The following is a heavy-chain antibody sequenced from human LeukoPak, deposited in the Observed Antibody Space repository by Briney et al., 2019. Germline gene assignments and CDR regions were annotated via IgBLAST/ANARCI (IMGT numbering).Heavy chain of an antibody. J-gene: IGHJ4*02. CDR2: ISGNGRGT. Sequence: GGSLRLSCAASGFTFSSYAMTWVRQAPGKGLEWVSGISGNGRGTYYADSVKGRFTISRDNSKNTLYLQMSSLRAEDTAVYYCAKNILISATDPDYWGQGTLVTVSS. D-gene: IGHD6-13*01. CDR3: AKNILISATDPDY. CDR1: GFTFSSYA. V-gene: IGHV3-23*01.